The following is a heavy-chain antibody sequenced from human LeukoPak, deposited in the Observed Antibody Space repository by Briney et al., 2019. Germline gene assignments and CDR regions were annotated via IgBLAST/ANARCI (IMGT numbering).Heavy chain of an antibody. CDR1: GGSISSYY. Sequence: SETLSLTCTVSGGSISSYYWSWIRQPPGKGLEWIGYIYYSGSTNYNPSLKSRVTISVDTSKNQFSLKLSSVTAADTAVYYCARDRGGRGLDYWGQGTLVTVSS. J-gene: IGHJ4*02. CDR3: ARDRGGRGLDY. V-gene: IGHV4-59*01. CDR2: IYYSGST. D-gene: IGHD4-23*01.